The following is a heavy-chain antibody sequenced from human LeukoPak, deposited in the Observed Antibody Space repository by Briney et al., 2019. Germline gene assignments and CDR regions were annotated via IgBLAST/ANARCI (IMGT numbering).Heavy chain of an antibody. Sequence: ASVTVSCKASGYTFTGYYMHWVRQAPGQGLEWMGWINPNSGGTNYAQKFQGRVTMTRDTSISTAYMELSRLRSDDTAVYYCARAGYCTNGVCYSAEEEGYYFDYWGQGTLVTVSS. CDR2: INPNSGGT. J-gene: IGHJ4*02. CDR3: ARAGYCTNGVCYSAEEEGYYFDY. D-gene: IGHD2-8*01. CDR1: GYTFTGYY. V-gene: IGHV1-2*02.